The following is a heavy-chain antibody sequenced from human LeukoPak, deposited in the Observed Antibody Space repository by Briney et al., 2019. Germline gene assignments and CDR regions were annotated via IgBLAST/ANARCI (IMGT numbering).Heavy chain of an antibody. CDR1: GFTFSSYA. J-gene: IGHJ3*02. V-gene: IGHV3-23*01. CDR2: ISGSGGST. D-gene: IGHD5-12*01. Sequence: GGSLRLSCAASGFTFSSYAMGWIRQAPGKGLEWVSAISGSGGSTYYADSVKGRFTISRDNSKNTLYLQMNSLRAEDTAVYYCAKNMVASRGYAFDIWGQGTMVTVSS. CDR3: AKNMVASRGYAFDI.